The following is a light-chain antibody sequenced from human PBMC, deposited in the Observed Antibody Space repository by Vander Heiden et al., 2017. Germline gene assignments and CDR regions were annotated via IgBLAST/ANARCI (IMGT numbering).Light chain of an antibody. J-gene: IGKJ2*01. Sequence: DIQMTQSPSSLSTSVGDRVTITCRASQSIGTYLNWYQQKPGKAPKLLIYTGSSLQSGVPSRFSGSGSGTDGTDFTLTISSLQREDFATYYCQQSNSIPHTFGQGTKLEIK. V-gene: IGKV1-39*01. CDR3: QQSNSIPHT. CDR1: QSIGTY. CDR2: TGS.